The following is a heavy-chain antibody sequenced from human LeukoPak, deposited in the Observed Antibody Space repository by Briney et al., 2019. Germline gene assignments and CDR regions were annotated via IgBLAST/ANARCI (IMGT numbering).Heavy chain of an antibody. Sequence: GGSLRLSCEASGLTFSSHWMHWVRQAPGKGLECVSAISGSGGSTYYADSVKGRFTISRDNSKNTLYLQMNSLRAEDTAVYYCAKDLGRAADTARAPFDPWGQGTLVTVSS. V-gene: IGHV3-23*01. CDR1: GLTFSSHW. CDR2: ISGSGGST. J-gene: IGHJ5*02. CDR3: AKDLGRAADTARAPFDP. D-gene: IGHD5-18*01.